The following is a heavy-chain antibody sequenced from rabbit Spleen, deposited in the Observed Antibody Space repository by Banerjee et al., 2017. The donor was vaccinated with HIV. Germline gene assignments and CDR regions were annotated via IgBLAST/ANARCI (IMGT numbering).Heavy chain of an antibody. V-gene: IGHV1S43*01. J-gene: IGHJ3*01. CDR3: ARAIVPWLGLTRLDL. Sequence: QQQLEESGGGLVKPEGSLTLTCKASGIDFTKYYITWVRQAPGKGLEWIGIIYAAKGSTDYASWVNGRFTISSDNAQSTVDLKMTSLTAADTATYFCARAIVPWLGLTRLDLWGQGTLVTVS. D-gene: IGHD4-1*01. CDR1: GIDFTKYY. CDR2: IYAAKGST.